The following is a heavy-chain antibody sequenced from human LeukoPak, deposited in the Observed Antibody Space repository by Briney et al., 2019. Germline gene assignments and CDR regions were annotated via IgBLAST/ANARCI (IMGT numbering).Heavy chain of an antibody. V-gene: IGHV3-30*18. CDR3: AKESRGRRPASPAPNWFDP. D-gene: IGHD2-15*01. CDR1: GFTFSSYG. Sequence: YPGGPLRLSCAASGFTFSSYGMHWVRQAPGKGLEWVAVISYDGSNKYYADSVKGRFTISRDNSKNTLYLQMNSLRAEDTAVYYCAKESRGRRPASPAPNWFDPWGQGTLVTVSS. J-gene: IGHJ5*02. CDR2: ISYDGSNK.